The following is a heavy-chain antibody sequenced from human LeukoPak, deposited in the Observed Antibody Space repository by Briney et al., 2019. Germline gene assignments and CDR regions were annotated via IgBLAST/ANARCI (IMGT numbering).Heavy chain of an antibody. CDR2: IDWDVDK. V-gene: IGHV2-70*11. J-gene: IGHJ4*02. D-gene: IGHD3-22*01. CDR3: PRMRFYYDSSGYPDY. Sequence: SGPALLKPTQTLTLTCTFSGFSLGTSGMCVSWIRQPPGRALECLARIDWDVDKYYSTSLKTRITISKDTPKHQVVLTMTTMDPVDKATYYCPRMRFYYDSSGYPDYWGQGTMVTVAS. CDR1: GFSLGTSGMC.